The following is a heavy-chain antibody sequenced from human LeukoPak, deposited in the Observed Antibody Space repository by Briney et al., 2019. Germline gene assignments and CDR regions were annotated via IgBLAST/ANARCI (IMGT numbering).Heavy chain of an antibody. D-gene: IGHD3-22*01. CDR1: GFTFSNAW. V-gene: IGHV3-15*07. CDR3: NAGYYYDSSGYSYFDY. CDR2: IKSKTDGGTT. Sequence: GGSLRLSCAASGFTFSNAWMNWVRQAPGKGLEWVGRIKSKTDGGTTDYAAPVKGRFTISRDDSKNTLYLQMNSLKTEDTAVYYCNAGYYYDSSGYSYFDYWGQGTLVTVSS. J-gene: IGHJ4*02.